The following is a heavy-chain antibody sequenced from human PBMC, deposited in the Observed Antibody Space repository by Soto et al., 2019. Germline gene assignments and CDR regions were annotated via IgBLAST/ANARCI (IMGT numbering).Heavy chain of an antibody. J-gene: IGHJ6*02. V-gene: IGHV4-31*03. CDR3: ARALAGRGPAGDYYGMDV. Sequence: QVQLQESGPGLVKPSQTLSLTCTVSGGSISSGGYYWSWIRQHPGKGLEWIGYIYYSGSTYYNPSLKSRVTISVDTSKNQFSLKLSSVTAADTAVYYCARALAGRGPAGDYYGMDVWGQGTTVTVSS. CDR1: GGSISSGGYY. CDR2: IYYSGST. D-gene: IGHD3-10*01.